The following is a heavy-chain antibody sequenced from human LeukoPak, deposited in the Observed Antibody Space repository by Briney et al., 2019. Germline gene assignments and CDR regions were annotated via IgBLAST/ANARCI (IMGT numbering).Heavy chain of an antibody. CDR1: GGSISSSSYY. CDR2: IYYSGST. CDR3: ARVGFNYYDFWSGYYTLDY. Sequence: SETLSLTCTVSGGSISSSSYYWAWIRQPPGKGLEWIGSIYYSGSTYYNPSLKSRVTISVDTSKNQFSLKLSSVTAADTAVYYCARVGFNYYDFWSGYYTLDYWGQGTLVTVSS. V-gene: IGHV4-39*07. J-gene: IGHJ4*02. D-gene: IGHD3-3*01.